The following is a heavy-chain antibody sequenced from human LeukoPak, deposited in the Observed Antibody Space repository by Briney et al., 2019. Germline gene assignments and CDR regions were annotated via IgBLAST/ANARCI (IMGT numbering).Heavy chain of an antibody. CDR1: GGSISSSNW. V-gene: IGHV4-4*02. CDR2: IYHSGST. J-gene: IGHJ4*02. CDR3: ARDRSGYNYGDY. D-gene: IGHD5-18*01. Sequence: SETLSLTCAVSGGSISSSNWWSWVRQPPGKGLEWIGEIYHSGSTNYNPSLKSRVTISVDKSKNQFSLKLTSVTAADTAVYYCARDRSGYNYGDYWGQGTLVTVSS.